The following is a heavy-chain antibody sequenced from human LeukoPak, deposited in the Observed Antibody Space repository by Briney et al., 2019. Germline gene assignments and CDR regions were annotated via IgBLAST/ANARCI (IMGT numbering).Heavy chain of an antibody. CDR3: ARDRYSSGGLDV. V-gene: IGHV3-7*04. D-gene: IGHD3-22*01. J-gene: IGHJ6*02. CDR2: IKRDGSEK. CDR1: GFTFSNYW. Sequence: PGGSLRLSCAASGFTFSNYWMSWVRQAPGKGLGWVANIKRDGSEKYYVDSVKGRFTISRDNAKNSLYLQMNSLRAEDTAVYYCARDRYSSGGLDVWGQGTTVTVSS.